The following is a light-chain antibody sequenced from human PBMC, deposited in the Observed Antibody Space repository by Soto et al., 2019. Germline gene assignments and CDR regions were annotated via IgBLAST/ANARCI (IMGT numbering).Light chain of an antibody. V-gene: IGLV1-47*01. CDR1: SSNIGINF. CDR2: NNG. J-gene: IGLJ7*01. CDR3: AAWDDSLIGPV. Sequence: QSVLTQPPSASGTPGQRVTISCSGTSSNIGINFVSWYQQLPGTAPKLLMYNNGQRPSGVPDRFSGSKSGTSASLAISGLRSEDEADYYCAAWDDSLIGPVFGGGTQLTVL.